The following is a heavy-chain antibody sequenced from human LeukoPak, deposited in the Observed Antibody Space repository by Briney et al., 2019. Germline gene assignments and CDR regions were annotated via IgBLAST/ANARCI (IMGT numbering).Heavy chain of an antibody. CDR1: GFTFSSCA. Sequence: GGSLRLSRAASGFTFSSCAMSWVRQAPGKGLEWVSGISASGGHTFYADSVKGRFSISRDNSKNTLYLQMNSLRAEDTAIYYCAKYSGNYWGPGNLVTVSS. CDR2: ISASGGHT. D-gene: IGHD1-26*01. J-gene: IGHJ4*02. CDR3: AKYSGNY. V-gene: IGHV3-23*01.